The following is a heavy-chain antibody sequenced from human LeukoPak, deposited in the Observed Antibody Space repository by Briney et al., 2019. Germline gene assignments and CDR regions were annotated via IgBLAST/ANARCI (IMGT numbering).Heavy chain of an antibody. CDR1: GFTFNNFA. CDR2: ISGNSDNT. J-gene: IGHJ4*02. CDR3: AKGWETSGYYNGFDC. Sequence: HTGGSLRLSCTAPGFTFNNFAMSWVRQAPGKGLEWVSAISGNSDNTYYADSVKGRFTISRDNSKNTLYLQMSSLRAEDTAVFYCAKGWETSGYYNGFDCWGQGTLVTVSS. V-gene: IGHV3-23*01. D-gene: IGHD3-3*01.